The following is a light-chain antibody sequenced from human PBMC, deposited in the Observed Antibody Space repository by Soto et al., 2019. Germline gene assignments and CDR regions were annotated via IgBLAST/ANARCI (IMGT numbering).Light chain of an antibody. CDR1: SSNIGAGFD. CDR3: QSYDRGLSSPYV. J-gene: IGLJ1*01. V-gene: IGLV1-40*01. CDR2: GNI. Sequence: QSALTQPPSVSGAPRQRVTISCTGSSSNIGAGFDVQWYQQLPGTAPKLLIYGNINRPSGVPDRFSGSKSGTSASLAITGLQPEDEADYYCQSYDRGLSSPYVFGTGTKV.